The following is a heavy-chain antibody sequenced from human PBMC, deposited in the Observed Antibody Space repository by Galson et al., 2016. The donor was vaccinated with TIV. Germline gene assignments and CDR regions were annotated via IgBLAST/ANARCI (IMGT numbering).Heavy chain of an antibody. CDR1: GFAFSDYY. Sequence: SLRLSCAASGFAFSDYYMTWIRQAPGKGLEWISYIGPTSKYATYADSVKGRFTNSRDSAKNSLFLQMNSLSAEDSSIYYGAREYPNTGSYSSWYFDLWGRGTLVTVSS. D-gene: IGHD1-26*01. CDR2: IGPTSKYA. CDR3: AREYPNTGSYSSWYFDL. V-gene: IGHV3-11*06. J-gene: IGHJ2*01.